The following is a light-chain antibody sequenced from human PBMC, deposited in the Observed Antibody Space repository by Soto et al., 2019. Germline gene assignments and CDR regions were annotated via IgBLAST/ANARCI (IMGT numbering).Light chain of an antibody. CDR1: QSVSSY. J-gene: IGKJ4*01. V-gene: IGKV3-11*01. CDR3: QQGNNWPLT. CDR2: DAS. Sequence: IVLTQSPATLSLSPGERATLSCRASQSVSSYLAWYQKKPGQPPRLLLYDASNRATDIPARFSGSGSGTDFTLTISSLAPEDFAIYYCQQGNNWPLTFGGGTKVEIK.